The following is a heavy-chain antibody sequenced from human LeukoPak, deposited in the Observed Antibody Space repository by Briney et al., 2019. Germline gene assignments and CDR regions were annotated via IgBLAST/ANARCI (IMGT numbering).Heavy chain of an antibody. Sequence: ASVKVSCKASGYTFTSYGISWVRQAPGQGLEWMGWISAYNGNTNYAQKLQGRVTMTADTSTSTAYMELRSLRSDDTAVYYCARKEAVAGLFDYWGQGTLVTVSS. J-gene: IGHJ4*02. CDR2: ISAYNGNT. D-gene: IGHD6-19*01. V-gene: IGHV1-18*01. CDR1: GYTFTSYG. CDR3: ARKEAVAGLFDY.